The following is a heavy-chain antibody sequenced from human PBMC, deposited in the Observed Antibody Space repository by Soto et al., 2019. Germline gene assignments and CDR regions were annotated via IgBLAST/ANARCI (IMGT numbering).Heavy chain of an antibody. CDR1: GYTFTSYA. CDR2: INAGNGNT. Sequence: GASVKVSCKASGYTFTSYAMHWVRQAPGQRLEWMGWINAGNGNTKYSQKFQGRVTITRDTSASTAYMELSSLRSGDTAVYYCASFSPFGWRWLQFEDPYYYGMDVWGQGTTVTVSS. J-gene: IGHJ6*02. CDR3: ASFSPFGWRWLQFEDPYYYGMDV. D-gene: IGHD5-12*01. V-gene: IGHV1-3*01.